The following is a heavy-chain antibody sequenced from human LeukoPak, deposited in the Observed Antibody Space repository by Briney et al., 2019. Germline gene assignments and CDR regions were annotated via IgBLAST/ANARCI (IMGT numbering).Heavy chain of an antibody. CDR2: IFYSGNT. CDR3: SRRISRGPFDY. V-gene: IGHV4-39*02. Sequence: SETLFLTCTVSGGSISSSNYYWGWIRQPPGQGLEWIRSIFYSGNTYYNPSLSGRVTISLDTSMNHFSLRLNSVTAADTAVYYCSRRISRGPFDYLGQGTLVTVSS. CDR1: GGSISSSNYY. J-gene: IGHJ4*02.